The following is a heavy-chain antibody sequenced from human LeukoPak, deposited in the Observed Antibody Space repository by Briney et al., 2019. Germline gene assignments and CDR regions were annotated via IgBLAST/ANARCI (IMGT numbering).Heavy chain of an antibody. CDR3: AKSGSWYAATFDY. CDR1: GDSVSSDSAA. V-gene: IGHV6-1*01. CDR2: TYYRSNWYN. Sequence: SQALSLTCAISGDSVSSDSAAWNWIRQSPSRGHEWLGRTYYRSNWYNDYAVSVKSRITINPETSKNQFSLQLNSVTPEDTAVYYCAKSGSWYAATFDYWGQGTLATVSS. D-gene: IGHD6-13*01. J-gene: IGHJ4*02.